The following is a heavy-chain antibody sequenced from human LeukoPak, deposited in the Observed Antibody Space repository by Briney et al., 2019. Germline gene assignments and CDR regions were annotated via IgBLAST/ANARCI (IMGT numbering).Heavy chain of an antibody. CDR3: AREGDSTGWYYFDD. CDR2: ISYDGSNK. Sequence: GRSLRVSCAASGFTFSNYAMHWVRQAPGKGLGWVAVISYDGSNKDYSDSVKVRFTISRDNSKNTVYLQMNSLRAEDTAVYYCAREGDSTGWYYFDDSGQASLVSVSS. J-gene: IGHJ4*02. D-gene: IGHD6-19*01. V-gene: IGHV3-30*04. CDR1: GFTFSNYA.